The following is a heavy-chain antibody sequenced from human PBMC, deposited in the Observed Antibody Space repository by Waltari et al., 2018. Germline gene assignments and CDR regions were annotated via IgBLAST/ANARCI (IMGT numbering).Heavy chain of an antibody. D-gene: IGHD3-9*01. CDR2: INDDGTKE. CDR3: ARSGLVSAFDY. V-gene: IGHV3-7*01. Sequence: EVQLVESGGGLVQPGGSLRLSCVASGFDFHGYWMGWFRQAPGKSLEWVANINDDGTKEFYGESLKGRVTISRDNAKNSVYLQTTSLRAEDTALYYCARSGLVSAFDYWGQGSLVTVAS. J-gene: IGHJ4*02. CDR1: GFDFHGYW.